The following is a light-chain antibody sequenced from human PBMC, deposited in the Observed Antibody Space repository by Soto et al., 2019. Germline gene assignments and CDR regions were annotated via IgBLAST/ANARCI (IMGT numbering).Light chain of an antibody. CDR3: QQSDGSPPFT. V-gene: IGKV1-39*01. Sequence: DIQMTQSPNALSASVGDRVTITCRASQNIDIYLHWYRQKPGRAPELLVFAASSVPSEVPSRFSGSGSGTDFTLAISSLQPEDVATYYCQQSDGSPPFTFGPGTKVEIK. CDR1: QNIDIY. CDR2: AAS. J-gene: IGKJ3*01.